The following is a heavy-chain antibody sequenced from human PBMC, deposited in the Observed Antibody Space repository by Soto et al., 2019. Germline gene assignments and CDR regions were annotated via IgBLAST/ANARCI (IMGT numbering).Heavy chain of an antibody. CDR2: ISSSGTYI. Sequence: EVQLVESGGGLVKPGGSLRLSCAASGFGFSSYSMNWVRQAPGKGLEWVSSISSSGTYIYYADSVRGRFTISRDNAKNSLYLQMNSLRAEDTAVYYCARDYGDDALGGYYFDYWGQGILVTVSS. V-gene: IGHV3-21*01. J-gene: IGHJ4*02. CDR3: ARDYGDDALGGYYFDY. D-gene: IGHD4-17*01. CDR1: GFGFSSYS.